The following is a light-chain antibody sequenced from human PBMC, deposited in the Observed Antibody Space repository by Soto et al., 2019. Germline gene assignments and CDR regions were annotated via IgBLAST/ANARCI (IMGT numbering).Light chain of an antibody. Sequence: QSVLTQPASVSGSPGQSITISCTGTSSDVGSYNLVSWYQQHPGKAPQLMIYEGSKRPSGVANRFSGSKSGNTASLTISGLQAEDEADYYCCSYAGSSTFFYVFGTGIKLTVL. CDR3: CSYAGSSTFFYV. CDR1: SSDVGSYNL. V-gene: IGLV2-23*03. CDR2: EGS. J-gene: IGLJ1*01.